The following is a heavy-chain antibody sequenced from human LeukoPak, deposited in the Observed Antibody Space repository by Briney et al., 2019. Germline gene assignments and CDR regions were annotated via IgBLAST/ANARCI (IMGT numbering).Heavy chain of an antibody. CDR2: IYSGGKT. CDR3: ARYSDRGEWYPSY. J-gene: IGHJ4*02. Sequence: PGGSLRLSCAATGFXVSSSYISWVRQAPGKGLEWVSVIYSGGKTYYADSVKGRFSISRDNSKNMVYLQMNSLRAEDTAVYYCARYSDRGEWYPSYWGQGTLVTVSS. D-gene: IGHD3-3*01. V-gene: IGHV3-66*01. CDR1: GFXVSSSY.